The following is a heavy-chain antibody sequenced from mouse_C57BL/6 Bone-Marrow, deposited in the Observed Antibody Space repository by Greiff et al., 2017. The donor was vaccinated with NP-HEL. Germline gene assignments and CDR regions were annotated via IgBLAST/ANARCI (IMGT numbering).Heavy chain of an antibody. D-gene: IGHD1-1*01. V-gene: IGHV1-26*01. CDR1: GYTFTDYY. Sequence: EVKLQQSGPELVKPGASVKISCKASGYTFTDYYMNWVKQSHGKSLEWIGDINPNNGGTSYNQKFKGKATLTVDKSSSTAYMELRSLTSEDSAVYYGARGYYGSSYEPMDYWGQGTSVTVSS. J-gene: IGHJ4*01. CDR2: INPNNGGT. CDR3: ARGYYGSSYEPMDY.